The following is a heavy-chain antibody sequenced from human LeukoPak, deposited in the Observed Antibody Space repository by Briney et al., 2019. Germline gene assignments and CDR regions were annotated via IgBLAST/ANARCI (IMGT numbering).Heavy chain of an antibody. CDR3: ARGGYNQLDY. Sequence: PGGSLRLSCAASGFTFSNYAMSWVRQAPGKGLEWVSSISGGSGSISYADSVKGRFTISRDNAKNSLYLQMNSLRAEDTAVYYCARGGYNQLDYWGQGTLVTVSS. V-gene: IGHV3-23*01. J-gene: IGHJ4*02. D-gene: IGHD5-24*01. CDR2: ISGGSGSI. CDR1: GFTFSNYA.